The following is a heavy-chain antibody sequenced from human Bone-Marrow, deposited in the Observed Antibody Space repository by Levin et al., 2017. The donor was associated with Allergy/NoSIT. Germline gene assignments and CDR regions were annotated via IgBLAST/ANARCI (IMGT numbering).Heavy chain of an antibody. V-gene: IGHV3-30*04. J-gene: IGHJ6*02. CDR2: ISYDGSNK. D-gene: IGHD3-10*01. CDR1: GFTFSSYA. Sequence: QSGGSLRLSCAASGFTFSSYAMHWVRQAPGKGLEWVAVISYDGSNKYYADSVTGRFTISRDNSKNTLYLQMNSLRAEDRAVYYCARDPRRYCGAGTYIRKLYYYYGMDVWGQGTTVTVSS. CDR3: ARDPRRYCGAGTYIRKLYYYYGMDV.